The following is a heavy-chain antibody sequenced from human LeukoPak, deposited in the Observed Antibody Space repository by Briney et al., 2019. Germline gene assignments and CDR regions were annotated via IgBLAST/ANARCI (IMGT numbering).Heavy chain of an antibody. D-gene: IGHD3-22*01. CDR3: TTDPHYYDSSGYFFPPLS. J-gene: IGHJ4*02. V-gene: IGHV4-4*07. CDR1: GGAISSYH. CDR2: IYSSGST. Sequence: PSETLSLTCAVSGGAISSYHWSWIRQPAGKGLEWIGSIYSSGSTSYNPSLKSRATMSVDTSKKQFSLKMRSVTAEDTAVYYCTTDPHYYDSSGYFFPPLSWGQGTLVTVSS.